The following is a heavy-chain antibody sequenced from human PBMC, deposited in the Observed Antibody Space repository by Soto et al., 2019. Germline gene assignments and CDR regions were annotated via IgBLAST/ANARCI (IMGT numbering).Heavy chain of an antibody. CDR3: ARDPRPQDY. Sequence: QVQLVQSGAEVKKPGASVKVSCKASGYTFASYAISWMRQAPGQGLEWMGWISAYNGNTNYAQKLQGRVTTTTDTSTSTAYMELRRVGSDDTAVYSCARDPRPQDYWGQGTLVT. CDR2: ISAYNGNT. CDR1: GYTFASYA. V-gene: IGHV1-18*01. J-gene: IGHJ4*02.